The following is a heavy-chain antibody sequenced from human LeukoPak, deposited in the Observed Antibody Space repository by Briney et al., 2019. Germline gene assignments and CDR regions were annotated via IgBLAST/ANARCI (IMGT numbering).Heavy chain of an antibody. D-gene: IGHD4-23*01. CDR1: AYSISSGYY. CDR3: ARVYGGYSRYFQH. Sequence: SETLSLTCTVSAYSISSGYYWGWIRQPPGKGLEWIGSIYHSGSTSYNPSLKSRVTISVDTSNNQFSLKLSSVTAADTAVYYCARVYGGYSRYFQHWGQGTLVTVSS. CDR2: IYHSGST. J-gene: IGHJ1*01. V-gene: IGHV4-38-2*02.